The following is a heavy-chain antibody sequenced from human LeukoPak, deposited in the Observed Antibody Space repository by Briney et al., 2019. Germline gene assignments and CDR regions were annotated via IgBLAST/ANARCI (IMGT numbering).Heavy chain of an antibody. D-gene: IGHD3-3*01. V-gene: IGHV4-31*03. CDR2: IYYSGST. CDR1: GGSISSGGYY. Sequence: PSETLSLTCTVSGGSISSGGYYWSWIRRLPGKGLQWIGYIYYSGSTYYSPSLKSRVTISIDTSKNQFSLKLRSVTAADTAVYYCARGYDFWSGSSYSLDVWGQGTTVTVSS. J-gene: IGHJ6*02. CDR3: ARGYDFWSGSSYSLDV.